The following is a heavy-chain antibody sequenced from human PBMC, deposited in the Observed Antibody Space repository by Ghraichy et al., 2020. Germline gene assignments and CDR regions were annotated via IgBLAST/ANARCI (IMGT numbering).Heavy chain of an antibody. D-gene: IGHD3-9*01. CDR3: ARDYDVLTGGMDV. Sequence: GGSLRLSCAASGFTFRRYDMNWVRQAPGKGLEWVSSISSSSISIYYGDSVRGRFTISRDNARDFLSLQMNSLRAEDTAVYYCARDYDVLTGGMDVWGQGTTVTVSS. V-gene: IGHV3-21*01. CDR1: GFTFRRYD. J-gene: IGHJ6*02. CDR2: ISSSSISI.